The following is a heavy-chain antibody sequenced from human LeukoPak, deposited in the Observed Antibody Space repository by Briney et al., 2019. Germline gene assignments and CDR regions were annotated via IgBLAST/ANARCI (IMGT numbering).Heavy chain of an antibody. CDR2: TNPNSGNT. CDR3: ARGRGFVTRVGSY. Sequence: GASVKVSCKASGYTFTSYDINWVRQATGQGLEWMGWTNPNSGNTGYAQNFQGGVTMTRNTSISTAYMELSSLRSEDTAVYYCARGRGFVTRVGSYWGQGTLVTVSS. J-gene: IGHJ4*02. D-gene: IGHD3-10*01. CDR1: GYTFTSYD. V-gene: IGHV1-8*01.